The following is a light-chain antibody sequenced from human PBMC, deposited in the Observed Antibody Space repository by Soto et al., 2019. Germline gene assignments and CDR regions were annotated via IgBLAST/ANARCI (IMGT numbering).Light chain of an antibody. J-gene: IGKJ1*01. CDR2: GAS. V-gene: IGKV3-15*01. Sequence: EIVMTQSPATLSVSPGERATLSCRASQSVSSNLAWYQQKPGQAPRLLIYGASTRATGIPARFSGSGSGTEFTLTISSLQSGDFAVYYCQQYNNWPTWTFGQGTKVEMK. CDR1: QSVSSN. CDR3: QQYNNWPTWT.